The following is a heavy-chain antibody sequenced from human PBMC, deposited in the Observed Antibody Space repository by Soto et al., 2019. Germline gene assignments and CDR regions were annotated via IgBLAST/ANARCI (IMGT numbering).Heavy chain of an antibody. CDR3: ASMNIITYYFDY. CDR1: GLTLSSYA. CDR2: ISGSGGST. J-gene: IGHJ4*02. D-gene: IGHD3-10*01. V-gene: IGHV3-23*01. Sequence: EVQLLESGGGLEQPGGSLRLSCAASGLTLSSYAMSWVRQAPGKGLEWVSVISGSGGSTYYAASVKGRFTISRDNSKNTLFLQMNSLRAEDTAVYYCASMNIITYYFDYWGQGTLVTVSS.